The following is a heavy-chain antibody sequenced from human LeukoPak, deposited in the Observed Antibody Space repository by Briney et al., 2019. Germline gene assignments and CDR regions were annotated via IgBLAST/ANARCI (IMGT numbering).Heavy chain of an antibody. CDR2: IWYDGSNK. D-gene: IGHD3-22*01. CDR3: VRAAYDSTGYLTL. Sequence: GRSLRLSCAASGFTFSSYGMHWVRQAPGKGLEWVAVIWYDGSNKYHADSVKGRFTISRDNSKNKLYLQMNSLRAEDTAVYYCVRAAYDSTGYLTLWGQGTTVTVSS. CDR1: GFTFSSYG. V-gene: IGHV3-33*01. J-gene: IGHJ4*02.